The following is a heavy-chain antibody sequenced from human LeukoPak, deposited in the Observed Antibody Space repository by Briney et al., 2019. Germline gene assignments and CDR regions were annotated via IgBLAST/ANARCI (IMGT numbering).Heavy chain of an antibody. J-gene: IGHJ6*03. CDR3: ARVGEYCSRTSCYYYYYYYMDV. CDR1: GFTLSDYY. Sequence: NPGGSLRLSCAASGFTLSDYYMSWIRQAPGKGLEWVSYISSSGSTIYYADSVKGRFTISRDNAKNSLYLQMNSLRAEDTAVYYCARVGEYCSRTSCYYYYYYYMDVWGKGTTVTISS. D-gene: IGHD2-2*01. CDR2: ISSSGSTI. V-gene: IGHV3-11*01.